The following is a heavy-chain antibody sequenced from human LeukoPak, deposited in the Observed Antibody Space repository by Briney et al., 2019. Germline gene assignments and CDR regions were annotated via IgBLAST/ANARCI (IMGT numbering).Heavy chain of an antibody. D-gene: IGHD5-12*01. CDR3: AILYSGYELGYWGPVRDAFDI. Sequence: ASVKVSCKASGYTFTGYYMHWVRQAPGQGLECMGWINPNSGGTNYAQKFQGRVTMTRDTSISTAYMELSRLRSDDTAVYYCAILYSGYELGYWGPVRDAFDIWGQGTMVTVSS. CDR2: INPNSGGT. V-gene: IGHV1-2*02. CDR1: GYTFTGYY. J-gene: IGHJ3*02.